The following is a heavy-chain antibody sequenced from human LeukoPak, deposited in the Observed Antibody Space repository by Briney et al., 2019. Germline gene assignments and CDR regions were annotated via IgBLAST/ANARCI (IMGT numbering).Heavy chain of an antibody. J-gene: IGHJ6*03. CDR2: ISSSSSTI. D-gene: IGHD3-10*01. V-gene: IGHV3-48*04. CDR1: GFTFSSYS. CDR3: ARRTRVAPLLEASNVRGLSYYYYMDV. Sequence: QAGGSLRLSCAASGFTFSSYSMNWVRQAPGKGLEWVSYISSSSSTIYYADSVKGRFTISRDNAKNSLYLQMNSLRAEDTAVYYCARRTRVAPLLEASNVRGLSYYYYMDVWGKGTTVTVSS.